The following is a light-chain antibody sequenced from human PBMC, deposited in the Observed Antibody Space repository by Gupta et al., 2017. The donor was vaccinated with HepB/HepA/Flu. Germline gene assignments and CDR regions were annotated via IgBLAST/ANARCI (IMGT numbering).Light chain of an antibody. CDR1: QTVRSDF. Sequence: EIVLTQSPGTLSLSPGERATLSCRASQTVRSDFLAWYQHKPGQAPRLLIYGASSRVAGIPDRFSGNGYGTDFTLTISRREPEDFAVYYCQQYDNSPPITFGGGTKVEIK. V-gene: IGKV3-20*01. J-gene: IGKJ4*01. CDR2: GAS. CDR3: QQYDNSPPIT.